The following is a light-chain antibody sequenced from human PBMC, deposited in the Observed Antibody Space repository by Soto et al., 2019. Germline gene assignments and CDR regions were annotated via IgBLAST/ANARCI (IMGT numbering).Light chain of an antibody. V-gene: IGLV2-8*01. J-gene: IGLJ1*01. CDR2: EVV. CDR3: KSYAGSNTYV. Sequence: QSALTQPPSASGSPGQSVTISCTGTKNDIGVYDFVSWYQHHSGKAPRLIIYEVVQRPSGVPDRLSCSESGNTASLTVSGLQAADEADYFCKSYAGSNTYVFGSGTKLTVL. CDR1: KNDIGVYDF.